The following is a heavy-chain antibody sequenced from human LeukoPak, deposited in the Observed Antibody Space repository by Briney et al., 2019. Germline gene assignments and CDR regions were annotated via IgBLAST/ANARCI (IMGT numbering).Heavy chain of an antibody. CDR1: GFTFSDYY. D-gene: IGHD6-13*01. CDR3: ARGASSSWYSRVTAYFDY. J-gene: IGHJ4*02. Sequence: GGSLRLSCAASGFTFSDYYMSWLRQAPGKGLEWVSYISSSGSTIYYADSVKGRFTISRNNAKNSLYLQMNSLRAEDTAVYYCARGASSSWYSRVTAYFDYWGQGTLVTVSS. CDR2: ISSSGSTI. V-gene: IGHV3-11*01.